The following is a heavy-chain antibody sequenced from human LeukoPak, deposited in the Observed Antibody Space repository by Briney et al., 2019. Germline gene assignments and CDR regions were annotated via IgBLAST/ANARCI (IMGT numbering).Heavy chain of an antibody. CDR3: ARRWGSGHWFDT. V-gene: IGHV4-39*07. J-gene: IGHJ5*02. Sequence: PSETLSLTCTVSGGSISNSDYYWGWIRQPPGKGLEWIGSIYYSGDSDYNPSLKSRVSMSVDTYKNQFSLKLTSLTAADTAVYYCARRWGSGHWFDTWGQGTLVTVSS. CDR2: IYYSGDS. CDR1: GGSISNSDYY. D-gene: IGHD3-16*01.